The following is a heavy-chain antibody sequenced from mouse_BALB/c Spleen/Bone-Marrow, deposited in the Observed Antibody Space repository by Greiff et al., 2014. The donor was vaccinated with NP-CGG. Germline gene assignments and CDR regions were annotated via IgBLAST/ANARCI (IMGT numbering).Heavy chain of an antibody. J-gene: IGHJ4*01. V-gene: IGHV5-4*02. CDR3: ARDRRITTATYAMDY. Sequence: EVMLVESGGGLVKPGGSLKLSCAVSGFTFGDYYMYWVRQTPEKRLEWVATISDGGSYTYYPDSVKGRFTISRNNAKNNLYLQMSSLKSEDTAMYYCARDRRITTATYAMDYWGQGTSVTVSS. CDR2: ISDGGSYT. CDR1: GFTFGDYY. D-gene: IGHD1-2*01.